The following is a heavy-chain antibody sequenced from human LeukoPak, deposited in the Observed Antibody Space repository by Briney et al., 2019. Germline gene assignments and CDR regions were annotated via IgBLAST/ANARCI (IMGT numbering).Heavy chain of an antibody. V-gene: IGHV3-30*18. D-gene: IGHD3-10*01. Sequence: PGGSLGLSCVASGFTFSNFGMHWVRQAPGKGLEWMAVISYDGSPKYYLDSVKGRFTMSRDNSKNTLFLQMDSLRVEDTAVYYCAKKNSFGSGAGDPLDVWGHGTLVTVSS. CDR2: ISYDGSPK. CDR1: GFTFSNFG. CDR3: AKKNSFGSGAGDPLDV. J-gene: IGHJ3*01.